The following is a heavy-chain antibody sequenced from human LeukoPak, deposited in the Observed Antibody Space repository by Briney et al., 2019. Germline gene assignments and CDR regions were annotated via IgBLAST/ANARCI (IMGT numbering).Heavy chain of an antibody. CDR1: GFTFSSYS. D-gene: IGHD2-2*01. CDR2: ISSSSSYI. Sequence: GGSLRLSCAASGFTFSSYSMNWVRQAPGKGLEWVSSISSSSSYIYYADSVKGRFTISRDNAKNSLYLQMNSLRAEDTAMYYCARDLHQLLFDYWGQGTLVTVSS. V-gene: IGHV3-21*01. J-gene: IGHJ4*02. CDR3: ARDLHQLLFDY.